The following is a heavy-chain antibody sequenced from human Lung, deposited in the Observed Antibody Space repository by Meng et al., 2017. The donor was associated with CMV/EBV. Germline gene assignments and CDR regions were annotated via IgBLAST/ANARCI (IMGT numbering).Heavy chain of an antibody. D-gene: IGHD3-9*01. Sequence: QVHLVQFGCASRKPGASVKISCTSSGYTFNTKGMSWVRQAPGQGLEWMGWVNTNTGHRTYAQGFTGRFVFLVDASVSTAYLQINNLDAEDTAVYYGAREYGTGNYNPPPFGYWGQGTLVTVSS. J-gene: IGHJ4*02. CDR3: AREYGTGNYNPPPFGY. V-gene: IGHV7-4-1*02. CDR2: VNTNTGHR. CDR1: GYTFNTKG.